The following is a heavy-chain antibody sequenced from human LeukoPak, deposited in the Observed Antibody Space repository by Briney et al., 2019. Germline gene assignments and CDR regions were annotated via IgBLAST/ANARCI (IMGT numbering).Heavy chain of an antibody. CDR3: ARGIYDFRSGLTYYYYMDV. D-gene: IGHD3-3*01. Sequence: SETLSLTCTVSGGSISSYYWSWIRQPPGKGLEWIGYIYYSGSTNYNPSLKSRVTISVDTSKNQFSLKLSSVTAADTAVYYCARGIYDFRSGLTYYYYMDVWGKGTTVTVSS. CDR2: IYYSGST. CDR1: GGSISSYY. J-gene: IGHJ6*03. V-gene: IGHV4-59*01.